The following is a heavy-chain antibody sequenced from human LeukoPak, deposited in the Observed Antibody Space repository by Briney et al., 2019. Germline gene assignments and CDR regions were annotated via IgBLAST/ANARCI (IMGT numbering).Heavy chain of an antibody. V-gene: IGHV4-34*01. CDR3: ARDSAAGVDY. J-gene: IGHJ4*02. CDR2: INHSGST. CDR1: GGSFSGYY. D-gene: IGHD6-13*01. Sequence: SETLSLTCAVYGGSFSGYYWSWIRQPPGKGLEWIGEINHSGSTNYNPSLKSRVTISVDTSKNQFSLKLSSVTAADTAVYYCARDSAAGVDYWGQGTLVTVSS.